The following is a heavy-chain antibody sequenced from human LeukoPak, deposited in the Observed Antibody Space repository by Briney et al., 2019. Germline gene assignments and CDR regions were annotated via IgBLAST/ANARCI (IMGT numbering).Heavy chain of an antibody. CDR3: ARVLKDYYGSGSYYTFDY. Sequence: GASVKVSCTASGYTFTCYYMHWVRQAPGQGLEWMGWINPNSGGTNYAQKFQGRVTMTRDTSISTAYMELSRLRSDDTAVYYCARVLKDYYGSGSYYTFDYWGQGTLVTVSS. CDR1: GYTFTCYY. CDR2: INPNSGGT. V-gene: IGHV1-2*02. J-gene: IGHJ4*02. D-gene: IGHD3-10*01.